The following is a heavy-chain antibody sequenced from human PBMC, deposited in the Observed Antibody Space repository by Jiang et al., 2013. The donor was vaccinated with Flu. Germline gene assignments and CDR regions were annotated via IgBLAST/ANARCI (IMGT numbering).Heavy chain of an antibody. CDR2: IYYSGST. Sequence: GPGLVKPSETLSLTCTVSGGSISSYYWSWIRQPPGKGLEWIGYIYYSGSTNYNPSLKSRVTISVDTSKNQFSLKLSSVTAADTAVYYCARQTVPGSYSTKSTPNWFDPWGQGTLVTVSS. V-gene: IGHV4-59*08. J-gene: IGHJ5*02. CDR1: GGSISSYY. D-gene: IGHD1-26*01. CDR3: ARQTVPGSYSTKSTPNWFDP.